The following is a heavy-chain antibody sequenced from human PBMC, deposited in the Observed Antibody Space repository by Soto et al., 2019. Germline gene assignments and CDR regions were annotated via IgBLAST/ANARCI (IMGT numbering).Heavy chain of an antibody. J-gene: IGHJ4*01. Sequence: QEHLVESGGGLVKPGGSLRLSCADSGFTFSDYYMSWIRQAPGKGLDWVAHISGSGTTIYYADSVKGRFTVSRDNAKKSLLRQMTSLRADDTGVYYCARDGDSLPGWSDYWCQGTLVTVAA. CDR3: ARDGDSLPGWSDY. D-gene: IGHD3-9*01. CDR1: GFTFSDYY. CDR2: ISGSGTTI. V-gene: IGHV3-11*01.